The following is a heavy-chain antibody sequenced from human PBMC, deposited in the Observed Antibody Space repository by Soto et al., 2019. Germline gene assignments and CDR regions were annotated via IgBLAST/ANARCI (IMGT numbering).Heavy chain of an antibody. D-gene: IGHD6-6*01. V-gene: IGHV1-8*01. CDR2: MNPNSGNT. J-gene: IGHJ6*03. CDR3: AGGRSSSSRRPYYYYYYMDV. CDR1: GYTFTSYD. Sequence: ASVKVSCKASGYTFTSYDINWVRQATGQGLEWMGWMNPNSGNTGYAQKFQGRVTMTRNTSISTAYMELSSLRPEDTAVYYWAGGRSSSSRRPYYYYYYMDVWGKGTTVTVSS.